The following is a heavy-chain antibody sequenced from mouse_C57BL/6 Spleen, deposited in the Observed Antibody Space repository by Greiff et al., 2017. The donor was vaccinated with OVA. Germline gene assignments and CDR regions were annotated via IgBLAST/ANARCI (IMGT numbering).Heavy chain of an antibody. V-gene: IGHV1-81*01. J-gene: IGHJ2*01. CDR2: IYPRSGNT. Sequence: VQLQQSGAELARPGASVKLSRKASGYTFTSYGISWVKQRTGQGLEWIGEIYPRSGNTYYNEKFKGKATLTADKSSSTAYMELRSLTSEDSAVYFCAREGGLRGFDYWGQGTTLTVSS. CDR3: AREGGLRGFDY. CDR1: GYTFTSYG. D-gene: IGHD2-4*01.